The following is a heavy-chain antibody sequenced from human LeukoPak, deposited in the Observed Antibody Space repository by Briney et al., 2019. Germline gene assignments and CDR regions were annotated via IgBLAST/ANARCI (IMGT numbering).Heavy chain of an antibody. D-gene: IGHD3-10*01. V-gene: IGHV3-30*02. CDR1: GFTFSSYG. CDR3: AKDPPVREDNAFDI. Sequence: GGSLRLSCAASGFTFSSYGIHWVRQAPGKGLEWVAFIRYDGSNKYYTDSVKGRFTISGDNSKNTLYLQMNSLRAEDTAVYYCAKDPPVREDNAFDIWGQGTMVTVSS. J-gene: IGHJ3*02. CDR2: IRYDGSNK.